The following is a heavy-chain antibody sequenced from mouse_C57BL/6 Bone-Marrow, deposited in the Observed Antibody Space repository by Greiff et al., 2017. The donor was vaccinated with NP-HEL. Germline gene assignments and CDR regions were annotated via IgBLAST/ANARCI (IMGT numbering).Heavy chain of an antibody. CDR3: ARGDGYYRFAY. Sequence: VQVVESGPGLVQPSQSLSITCTVSGFSLTSYGVHWVRQSPGKGLEWLGVIWSGGSTDYNAAFISRLSISKDNSKSQVFFKMNSLQADDTAIYYCARGDGYYRFAYWGQGTLVTVSA. D-gene: IGHD2-3*01. V-gene: IGHV2-2*01. CDR1: GFSLTSYG. J-gene: IGHJ3*01. CDR2: IWSGGST.